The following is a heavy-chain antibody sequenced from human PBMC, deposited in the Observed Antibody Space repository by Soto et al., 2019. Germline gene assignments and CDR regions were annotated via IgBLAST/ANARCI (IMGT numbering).Heavy chain of an antibody. D-gene: IGHD3-3*01. Sequence: SETLSLTCTVSGGSISSYYWSWIRQPPGKGLEWIGYIYYSGSTNYNPSLKSRVTISVDTSKNQFSLRLSSVTAADTAVYYCARVGLAYYDFWSGYYTNWFDPWGQGTLVTVSS. J-gene: IGHJ5*02. CDR2: IYYSGST. CDR3: ARVGLAYYDFWSGYYTNWFDP. V-gene: IGHV4-59*01. CDR1: GGSISSYY.